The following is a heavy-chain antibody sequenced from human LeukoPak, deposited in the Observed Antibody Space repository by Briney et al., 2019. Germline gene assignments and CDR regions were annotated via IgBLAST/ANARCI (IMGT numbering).Heavy chain of an antibody. J-gene: IGHJ4*02. V-gene: IGHV3-15*01. CDR3: TTALYCGGDCYYLLSFDY. CDR2: IKSKTDGGTT. Sequence: GGSLRLSCAASGFTFSNAWMSWVRQAPGKGLEWVSRIKSKTDGGTTDYAAPVKGRFTISRDDSKNTLYLQMNSLKTEDTAVYYCTTALYCGGDCYYLLSFDYWGQRTLVTVSS. CDR1: GFTFSNAW. D-gene: IGHD2-21*02.